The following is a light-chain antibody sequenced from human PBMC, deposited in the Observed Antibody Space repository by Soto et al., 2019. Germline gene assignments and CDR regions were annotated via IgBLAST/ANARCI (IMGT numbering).Light chain of an antibody. Sequence: QSALTQPRSVSGSPGQSVAISCAGTSSDVGGYNYVSWYQQHPGKAPKLMIYDVTKRPSGVPDRFSGSKSGNTASLTISGLQAEDEADYYCDSYAGSYTLYVFGTGTKGTV. V-gene: IGLV2-11*01. CDR3: DSYAGSYTLYV. CDR2: DVT. J-gene: IGLJ1*01. CDR1: SSDVGGYNY.